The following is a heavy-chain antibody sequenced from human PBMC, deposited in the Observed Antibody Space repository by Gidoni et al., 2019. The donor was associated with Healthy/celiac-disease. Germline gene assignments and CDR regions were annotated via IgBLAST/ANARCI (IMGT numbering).Heavy chain of an antibody. J-gene: IGHJ4*02. Sequence: QVQLVESGGGVVQPGRSLRLSCAASGFTFSSYAMHWVRQAPGKGLEWVAVISYDGSNKYYADSVKGRFTISRDNSKNTLYLQMNSLRAEDTAVYYCAREFGKVDYFDYWGQGTLVTVSS. D-gene: IGHD3-10*01. V-gene: IGHV3-30-3*01. CDR3: AREFGKVDYFDY. CDR2: ISYDGSNK. CDR1: GFTFSSYA.